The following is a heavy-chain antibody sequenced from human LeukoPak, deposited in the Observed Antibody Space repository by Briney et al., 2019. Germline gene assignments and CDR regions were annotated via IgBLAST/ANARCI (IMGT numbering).Heavy chain of an antibody. CDR1: GFTFSSYG. Sequence: GRSLRLSCAASGFTFSSYGMHWVRQAPGKGLEWVAVIWYDGSNKYYADSVKGRFTISRDNSKNTLYLQMNSLRAEDTAVYYCASSPGEDYGDYVLPSWGYWGQGTLVTVSS. J-gene: IGHJ4*02. CDR3: ASSPGEDYGDYVLPSWGY. V-gene: IGHV3-33*01. D-gene: IGHD4-17*01. CDR2: IWYDGSNK.